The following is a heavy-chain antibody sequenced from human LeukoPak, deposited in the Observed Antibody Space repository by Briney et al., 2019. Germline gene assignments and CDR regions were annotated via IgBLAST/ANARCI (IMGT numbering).Heavy chain of an antibody. J-gene: IGHJ4*02. CDR2: IYHSGST. CDR3: ARGRTPYSSGWFNY. Sequence: SETLSLTCTVSGGSISSGSYYWSWIRQPPGKGLEWIGYIYHSGSTYYNPSLKSRVTISVDRSKNQFSLKLSSVTAADTAVYYCARGRTPYSSGWFNYWGQGTLVTVSS. D-gene: IGHD6-19*01. CDR1: GGSISSGSYY. V-gene: IGHV4-30-2*01.